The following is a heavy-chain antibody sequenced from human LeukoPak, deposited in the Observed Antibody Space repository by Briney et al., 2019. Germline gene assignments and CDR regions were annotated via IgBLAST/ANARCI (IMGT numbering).Heavy chain of an antibody. Sequence: GGSLRLSCAASGFTFSSYAMHWVRQAPGKGLEWVAVISYDGSNKYYADSVKGRFTISRDNSKNTLYLQMNSLRAEDTAVYYCAKVYGDYDWSVGYFDYWGQGTLVTVSS. J-gene: IGHJ4*02. CDR3: AKVYGDYDWSVGYFDY. CDR1: GFTFSSYA. CDR2: ISYDGSNK. D-gene: IGHD4-17*01. V-gene: IGHV3-30-3*01.